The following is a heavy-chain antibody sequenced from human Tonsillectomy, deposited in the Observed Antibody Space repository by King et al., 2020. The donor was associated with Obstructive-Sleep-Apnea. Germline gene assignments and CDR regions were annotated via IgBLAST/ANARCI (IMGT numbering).Heavy chain of an antibody. J-gene: IGHJ4*02. Sequence: VQLQESGPGLVKPSETLSLTGTVSGGSISVYYWSWIRQPPGKGLELSGYIYYSGSANYNPSLKSRVTISEDTSKKQFSLKLSSVIAADTAVYYCARVGGSSSGWYVIDSWGQGTLVTVSS. CDR3: ARVGGSSSGWYVIDS. V-gene: IGHV4-59*01. CDR2: IYYSGSA. D-gene: IGHD6-19*01. CDR1: GGSISVYY.